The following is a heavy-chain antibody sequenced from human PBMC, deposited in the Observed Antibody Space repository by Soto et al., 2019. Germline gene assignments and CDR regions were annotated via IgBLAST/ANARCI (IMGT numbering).Heavy chain of an antibody. J-gene: IGHJ6*02. CDR1: GYTFTSYG. CDR2: ISAYNGNT. V-gene: IGHV1-18*01. D-gene: IGHD3-10*01. CDR3: ASSYLYYYGSGNTNYYGMDV. Sequence: QVQLVQSGAEVKKPGASVKVSCKASGYTFTSYGISWVRQAPGQGLEWMGWISAYNGNTNYAQKLQGRVTMTTDTSTSTAYMELRSLRSDDTAVYYGASSYLYYYGSGNTNYYGMDVWGQGTTVTVSS.